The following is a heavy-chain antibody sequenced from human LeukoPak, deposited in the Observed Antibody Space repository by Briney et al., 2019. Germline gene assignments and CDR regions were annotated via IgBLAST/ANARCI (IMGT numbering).Heavy chain of an antibody. CDR2: IYHSGNT. Sequence: PSETLSLTCTVSNYSISSGYYWGWIRQPPGKGLEWIGSIYHSGNTYYNPSLKNRVTISVDTSKSQFSLKLTSVTAADTAVYYCARSWVKYVAIHWGRGTLVTVSS. D-gene: IGHD5-12*01. V-gene: IGHV4-38-2*02. CDR3: ARSWVKYVAIH. CDR1: NYSISSGYY. J-gene: IGHJ4*02.